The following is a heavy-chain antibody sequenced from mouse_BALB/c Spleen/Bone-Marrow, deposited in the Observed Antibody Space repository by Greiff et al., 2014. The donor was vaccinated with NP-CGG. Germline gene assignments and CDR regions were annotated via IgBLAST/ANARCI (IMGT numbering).Heavy chain of an antibody. Sequence: EVKLVESGGGLVQPGGSLKLSCAASRFTFSSYGMSWVRQTPDKRLELVATINSNGGSTYYPDSVKGRFTISRDNAKNTLYLQMSSLKSEDTAIYYCARDRYYGYAMDYWGQGTSVTVSS. V-gene: IGHV5-6-3*01. J-gene: IGHJ4*01. CDR2: INSNGGST. CDR3: ARDRYYGYAMDY. D-gene: IGHD1-1*01. CDR1: RFTFSSYG.